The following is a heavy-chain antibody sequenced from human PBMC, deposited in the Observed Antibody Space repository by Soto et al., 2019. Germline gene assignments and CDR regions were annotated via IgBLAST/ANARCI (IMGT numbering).Heavy chain of an antibody. J-gene: IGHJ4*02. Sequence: ASVKVSCKASGGTFSSNAINWVRQAPGQGLEWMGGIIPIFNTIDYAQKFQARVTITADDSTTTAYMELSSLRSEDTAVYYCARDLLRGTHYFDYWGQGTLVTVSS. D-gene: IGHD1-1*01. CDR1: GGTFSSNA. CDR3: ARDLLRGTHYFDY. V-gene: IGHV1-69*13. CDR2: IIPIFNTI.